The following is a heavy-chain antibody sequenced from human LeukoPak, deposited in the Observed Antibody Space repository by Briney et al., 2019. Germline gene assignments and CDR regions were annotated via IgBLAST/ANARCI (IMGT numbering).Heavy chain of an antibody. CDR3: ARGVSTMISHYFDY. CDR1: GYSISSGYY. CDR2: IYHSGSI. V-gene: IGHV4-38-2*02. J-gene: IGHJ4*02. D-gene: IGHD3-22*01. Sequence: SETLSLTCIVSGYSISSGYYWGWIRQPPGKGLEWIGSIYHSGSIYYNPSLKSRVTISVDTSKNHFSLKLSSVTAADTAVYYCARGVSTMISHYFDYWGQGTLVTVSS.